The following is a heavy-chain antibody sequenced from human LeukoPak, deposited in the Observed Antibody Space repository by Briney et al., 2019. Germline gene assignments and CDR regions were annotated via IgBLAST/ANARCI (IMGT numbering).Heavy chain of an antibody. CDR3: ARVPYCSGGSCYSEWFDP. J-gene: IGHJ5*02. Sequence: VSVKVSCKVSGYTFTSYDINWVRQATGQGLEWMGWMNPNSGNTGYAQKFQGRVTITRNTSISTAYMELSSLRSEDTAVYYCARVPYCSGGSCYSEWFDPWGQGTLVTVSS. D-gene: IGHD2-15*01. CDR2: MNPNSGNT. V-gene: IGHV1-8*03. CDR1: GYTFTSYD.